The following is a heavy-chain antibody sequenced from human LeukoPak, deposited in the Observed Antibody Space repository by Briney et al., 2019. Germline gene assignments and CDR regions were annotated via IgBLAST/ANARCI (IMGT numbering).Heavy chain of an antibody. D-gene: IGHD3-3*01. J-gene: IGHJ6*02. CDR1: GYTFTSYG. CDR3: ARIVWSGYLHYGMDV. Sequence: ASVKVSCKASGYTFTSYGISWVRQAPGQGLEWMGWISAYNGNTNYAQKLQGRVTMATDTSTSTAYMELRSLRSDDTAVYYCARIVWSGYLHYGMDVWGQGTTVTVSS. CDR2: ISAYNGNT. V-gene: IGHV1-18*01.